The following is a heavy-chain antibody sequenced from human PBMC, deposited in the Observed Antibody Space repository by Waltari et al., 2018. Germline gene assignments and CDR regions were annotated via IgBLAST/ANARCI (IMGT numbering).Heavy chain of an antibody. D-gene: IGHD6-19*01. Sequence: QVQLVESGGGVVQPGGSLRLSCAASGFTFSSYGMTWVRQAPGKGLEWVAFIRYDGSNKYYADSVKGRFTISRDNSKNTLYLQMNSLRAEDTAVYYCAKGGEGYSIGVDYWGQGTLVTVSS. CDR2: IRYDGSNK. CDR1: GFTFSSYG. V-gene: IGHV3-30*02. J-gene: IGHJ4*02. CDR3: AKGGEGYSIGVDY.